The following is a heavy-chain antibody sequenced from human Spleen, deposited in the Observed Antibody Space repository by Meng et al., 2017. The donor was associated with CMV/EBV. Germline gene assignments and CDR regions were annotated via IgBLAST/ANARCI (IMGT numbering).Heavy chain of an antibody. D-gene: IGHD3-3*01. CDR1: GFTFSCYS. Sequence: GGSLRLSCAASGFTFSCYSMNWVRQAPGKGLEWVSSISSSSSYIYYADPVKGRFTISRDNAKNSLYLQMNSLRAEDTAVYYCATYYDFWSGNQRSYGMDVWGQGTTVTVSS. V-gene: IGHV3-21*01. CDR2: ISSSSSYI. J-gene: IGHJ6*02. CDR3: ATYYDFWSGNQRSYGMDV.